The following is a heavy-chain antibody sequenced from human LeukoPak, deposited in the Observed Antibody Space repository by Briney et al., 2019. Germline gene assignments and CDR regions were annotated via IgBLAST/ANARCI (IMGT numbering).Heavy chain of an antibody. D-gene: IGHD2-8*01. CDR2: IWYDGSNK. Sequence: GGSLRLSCAASGFTFSSYGMHWVRQAPGKGLEWVAVIWYDGSNKYYADSVKGRFTISRDNSKNTLYPQMNSLRAKDTAVYYCARDSNGYFDYWGQGTLVTVSS. V-gene: IGHV3-33*01. CDR3: ARDSNGYFDY. J-gene: IGHJ4*02. CDR1: GFTFSSYG.